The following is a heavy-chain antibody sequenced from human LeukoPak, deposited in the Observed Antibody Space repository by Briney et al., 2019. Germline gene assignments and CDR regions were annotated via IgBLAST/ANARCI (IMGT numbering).Heavy chain of an antibody. V-gene: IGHV4-59*08. CDR1: GGSISSYY. CDR3: ARHRGGGSYYRYFDY. J-gene: IGHJ4*02. Sequence: KSSETLSLTCTVSGGSISSYYWSWIRQPPGKGLEGIGYIYYSGSTNYHPSLKSRVTISVDTSKNQFSLKLSPVTAADTAVYYCARHRGGGSYYRYFDYWGQGTLVTVSS. CDR2: IYYSGST. D-gene: IGHD1-26*01.